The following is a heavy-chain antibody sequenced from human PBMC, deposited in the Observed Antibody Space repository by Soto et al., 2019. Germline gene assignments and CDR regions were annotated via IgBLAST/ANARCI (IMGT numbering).Heavy chain of an antibody. CDR3: AREDYGSGSFDY. V-gene: IGHV3-33*01. CDR1: GFTFSSYG. J-gene: IGHJ4*02. Sequence: QVQLVESGGGVVQPGRSLRLSCAASGFTFSSYGMHWVRQAPGKGLEWVAVIWYDGSNKYYADSVKGRFTISRDNSKNTLYLQMNSLRAEDTAVYYCAREDYGSGSFDYWGQGTLVTVSP. D-gene: IGHD3-10*01. CDR2: IWYDGSNK.